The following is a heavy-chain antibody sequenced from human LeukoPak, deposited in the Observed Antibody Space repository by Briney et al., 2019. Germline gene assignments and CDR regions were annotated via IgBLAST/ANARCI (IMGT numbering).Heavy chain of an antibody. J-gene: IGHJ4*02. CDR1: GFTFSSYN. CDR3: TRDLGTTVTARTFDY. D-gene: IGHD4-17*01. Sequence: GGSLRLSCAASGFTFSSYNMNWVRQAPGKGLEWVSSISSSSSYIYYADSVKGRFTISRDNAKNSLYLQMNGLRAEDTAVYYSTRDLGTTVTARTFDYWGQGTRVPVSS. V-gene: IGHV3-21*01. CDR2: ISSSSSYI.